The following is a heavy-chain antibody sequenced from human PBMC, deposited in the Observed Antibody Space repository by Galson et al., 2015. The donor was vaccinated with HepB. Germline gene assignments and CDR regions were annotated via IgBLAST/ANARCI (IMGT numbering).Heavy chain of an antibody. V-gene: IGHV1-69*04. Sequence: SVKVSCKASGGTSSSYAISWVRQAPGQGLEWMGRIIPILGIANYAQKFQGRVTITADKSTSTAYMELSSLKSEDTAVYYCASGPIVGAPPPGYWGQGTLVTVSS. CDR2: IIPILGIA. CDR1: GGTSSSYA. D-gene: IGHD1-26*01. J-gene: IGHJ4*02. CDR3: ASGPIVGAPPPGY.